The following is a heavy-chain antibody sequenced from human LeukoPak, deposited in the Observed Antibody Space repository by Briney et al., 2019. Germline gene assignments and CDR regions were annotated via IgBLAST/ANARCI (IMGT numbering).Heavy chain of an antibody. CDR2: INHSGST. J-gene: IGHJ4*02. Sequence: SETLSLTCVVYGGSFSGYYWNWIRQPPGKGLEWIGEINHSGSTNYNPSLKSRLTISVDMSKNQFSLKLSSVTAADTSVYYCARGGGVVVVAATYFDYWGQGILVTVSS. CDR1: GGSFSGYY. V-gene: IGHV4-34*01. D-gene: IGHD2-15*01. CDR3: ARGGGVVVVAATYFDY.